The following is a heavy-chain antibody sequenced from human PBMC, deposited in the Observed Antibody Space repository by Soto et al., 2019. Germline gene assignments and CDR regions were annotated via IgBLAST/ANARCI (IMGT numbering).Heavy chain of an antibody. D-gene: IGHD2-21*01. Sequence: EVQLVESGGGLVKPGGSLRLSCAASGFTFSSYSMNWVRQAPGKGLEWVSSISSSSSDIYYADSVKGRFTISRDNAKKSLYLQMNSMRAEATAVYYCASEDSSNYGYYGMEVWGQGTTVTVSS. CDR3: ASEDSSNYGYYGMEV. CDR1: GFTFSSYS. CDR2: ISSSSSDI. V-gene: IGHV3-21*01. J-gene: IGHJ6*02.